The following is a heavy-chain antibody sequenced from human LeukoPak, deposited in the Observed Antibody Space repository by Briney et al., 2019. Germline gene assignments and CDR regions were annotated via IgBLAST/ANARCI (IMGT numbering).Heavy chain of an antibody. CDR2: IYYSGST. V-gene: IGHV4-59*01. D-gene: IGHD6-13*01. J-gene: IGHJ3*02. CDR1: GGTITSYY. Sequence: PSETLSLSCTVSGGTITSYYRNWIRQPPGKGLEWMGYIYYSGSTIYNPSLKSRVTMSVDTSKNPFSLKLISVTAADTAVYYCAREEGYSRGAFDIWGQGTMVTVSS. CDR3: AREEGYSRGAFDI.